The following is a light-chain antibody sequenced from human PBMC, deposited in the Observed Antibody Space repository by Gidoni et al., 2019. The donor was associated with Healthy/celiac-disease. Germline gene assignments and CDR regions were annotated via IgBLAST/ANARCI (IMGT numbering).Light chain of an antibody. V-gene: IGLV3-1*01. CDR2: QDS. CDR1: KLGDKY. J-gene: IGLJ2*01. Sequence: SYELNQPPSVSVSPGQTASITCSGDKLGDKYACWYQQKPGQSPVLVIYQDSKRPSGIPERFSGSNSGNTATLTISGTQAMDEADYYCQAWDSSIHVVFGGGTKLTVL. CDR3: QAWDSSIHVV.